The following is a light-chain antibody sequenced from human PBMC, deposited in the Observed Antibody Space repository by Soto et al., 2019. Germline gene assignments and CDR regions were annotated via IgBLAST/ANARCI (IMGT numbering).Light chain of an antibody. V-gene: IGKV3-20*01. CDR1: QSVSSSY. CDR2: GAS. Sequence: EIVLTQSPGTLSLSPGERATLSFRSSQSVSSSYLAWYQQKPGQAPRLLIYGASSRATGIPDRFSGSGSGTDFTLTISRLEPEDFAVYYCQQYGSSRRTFGQGTKVDI. CDR3: QQYGSSRRT. J-gene: IGKJ1*01.